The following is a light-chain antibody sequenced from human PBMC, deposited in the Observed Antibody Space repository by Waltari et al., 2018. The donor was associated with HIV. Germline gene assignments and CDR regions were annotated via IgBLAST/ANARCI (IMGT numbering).Light chain of an antibody. CDR3: TAWDDSLKGYV. CDR1: SSDIGSNT. V-gene: IGLV1-44*01. J-gene: IGLJ1*01. Sequence: SVLPQPPSASATPGQRITISCSGSSSDIGSNTVNWYQQLPGTAPKLLIYRNDQRPSGVPDRFSGSRSGTSASLAISGLQSQDEADYCCTAWDDSLKGYVFGPGTKVTVL. CDR2: RND.